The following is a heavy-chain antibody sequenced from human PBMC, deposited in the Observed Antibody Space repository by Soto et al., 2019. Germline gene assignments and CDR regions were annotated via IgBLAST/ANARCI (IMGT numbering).Heavy chain of an antibody. D-gene: IGHD2-2*01. CDR2: IDHSGNT. CDR1: GYSISTGYS. CDR3: GRVYCTTTSCFLNGVDI. J-gene: IGHJ6*02. Sequence: SETLSLTCAVSGYSISTGYSWVWIRQPPGKGLEWLGNIDHSGNTYYNPSLKSRITISIDTAKNHLSLNLASVTATDTAMYFCGRVYCTTTSCFLNGVDIWGQGTTVTVSS. V-gene: IGHV4-38-2*01.